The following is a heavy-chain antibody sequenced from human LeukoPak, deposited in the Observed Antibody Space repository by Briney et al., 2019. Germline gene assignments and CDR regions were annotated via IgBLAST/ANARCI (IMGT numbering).Heavy chain of an antibody. Sequence: GGSLRLSCAASGFTFSSYSMNWVRQAPGKGLEWVSHISSSSSTIYYADSVKGRFTISRDNAKNSLYLQMNSLRAEDTAVYYCARDHGGRTTLYYFDYWGQGTLVTVSS. V-gene: IGHV3-48*01. D-gene: IGHD1-1*01. CDR3: ARDHGGRTTLYYFDY. J-gene: IGHJ4*02. CDR1: GFTFSSYS. CDR2: ISSSSSTI.